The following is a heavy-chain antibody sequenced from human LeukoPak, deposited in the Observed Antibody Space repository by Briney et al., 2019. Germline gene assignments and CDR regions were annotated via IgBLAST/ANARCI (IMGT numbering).Heavy chain of an antibody. Sequence: GGSLRLSCAASGFTFSTYWMHWVRQVPGKGLVWVSRINNVGSSTTYADSVKGRFTISRDNAKSTLYLQMNSLRVEDTAVYYCARGLYYGMDVWGQGTTVTVSS. J-gene: IGHJ6*02. CDR3: ARGLYYGMDV. CDR1: GFTFSTYW. V-gene: IGHV3-74*01. CDR2: INNVGSST.